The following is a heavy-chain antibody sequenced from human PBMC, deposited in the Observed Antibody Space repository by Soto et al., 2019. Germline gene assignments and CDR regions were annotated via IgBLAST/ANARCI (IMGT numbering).Heavy chain of an antibody. V-gene: IGHV4-39*01. Sequence: SETLSLTCTVSGGSISSSSYYWGWIRQPPGKGLEWIGSIYYSGSTYYNPSLKSRVTISVDTSKNQFSLKLSSVTAADTAVYYCARAPSTLDFIVGATTGWFDPWGQGTLVTVSS. CDR1: GGSISSSSYY. J-gene: IGHJ5*02. CDR3: ARAPSTLDFIVGATTGWFDP. CDR2: IYYSGST. D-gene: IGHD1-26*01.